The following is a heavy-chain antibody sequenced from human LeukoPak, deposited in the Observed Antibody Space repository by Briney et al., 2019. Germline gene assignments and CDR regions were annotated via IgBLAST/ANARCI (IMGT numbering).Heavy chain of an antibody. CDR2: IYPGDAHT. Sequence: HGESLKSSFQAPGYSFTSYSIGWVPQIPGKGLEWIGIIYPGDAHTTYTPSFEGPATISADKSTSTAYLQWSSLRASDTAMYYCARHVVGANYYYYMDVWGKGTTVTVSS. V-gene: IGHV5-51*01. J-gene: IGHJ6*03. CDR3: ARHVVGANYYYYMDV. D-gene: IGHD1-26*01. CDR1: GYSFTSYS.